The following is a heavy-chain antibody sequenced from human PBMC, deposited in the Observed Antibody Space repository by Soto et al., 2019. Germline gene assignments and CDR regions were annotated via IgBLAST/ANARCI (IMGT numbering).Heavy chain of an antibody. J-gene: IGHJ6*02. V-gene: IGHV3-23*01. CDR2: ISGSGGST. Sequence: GGSLRLSCAASGFTFSSYAMSWVRQAPGKGLEWVSAISGSGGSTYYADSVKGRFTISRDNSKNTLYLQMNSLRAEDTAVYYCAKDLYYSSSFRLGWSDGMDVWGQGTTVTVSS. D-gene: IGHD6-6*01. CDR3: AKDLYYSSSFRLGWSDGMDV. CDR1: GFTFSSYA.